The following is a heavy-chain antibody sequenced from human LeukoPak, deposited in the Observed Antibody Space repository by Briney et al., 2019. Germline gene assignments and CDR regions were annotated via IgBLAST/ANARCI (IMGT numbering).Heavy chain of an antibody. CDR1: GYTFTGYY. CDR2: INPNSGGT. CDR3: ARDRLVGHYSDSSGNFDY. Sequence: ASVKVSCKASGYTFTGYYMHWVRQAPGQGLEWMGWINPNSGGTNYAQKFQGRVTMTRDTSISTAYMELSSLRSEDTAVYYCARDRLVGHYSDSSGNFDYWGQGTLVTVS. J-gene: IGHJ4*02. D-gene: IGHD3-22*01. V-gene: IGHV1-2*02.